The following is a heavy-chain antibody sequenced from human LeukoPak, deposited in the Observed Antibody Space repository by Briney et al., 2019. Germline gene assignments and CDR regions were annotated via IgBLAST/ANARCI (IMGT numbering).Heavy chain of an antibody. CDR3: TRGMGHY. J-gene: IGHJ4*02. CDR2: IKQDGSEK. V-gene: IGHV3-7*01. Sequence: GGSLRLSRAPSRFTSTSSWMSWVRHAPGKGLEWVANIKQDGSEKYYVDSVKGRFTISRDNAKNSVYLQMNSLRAEDTAVYYCTRGMGHYWGKGTLVTVSS. D-gene: IGHD2-8*01. CDR1: RFTSTSSW.